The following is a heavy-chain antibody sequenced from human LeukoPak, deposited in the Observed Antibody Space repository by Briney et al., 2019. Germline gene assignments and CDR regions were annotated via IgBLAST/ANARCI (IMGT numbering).Heavy chain of an antibody. CDR1: GGSISSYY. D-gene: IGHD2-2*01. CDR3: ARTIVVVPAAKVDWFDP. Sequence: PSETLSLTCTVSGGSISSYYWSWIRQPPGKGLEWIGYIYYSGSTNYNPSLKSRVTISVDTSKNQFSLKLSSVTAADTAVYYCARTIVVVPAAKVDWFDPWGQGTLVTVSS. V-gene: IGHV4-59*01. J-gene: IGHJ5*02. CDR2: IYYSGST.